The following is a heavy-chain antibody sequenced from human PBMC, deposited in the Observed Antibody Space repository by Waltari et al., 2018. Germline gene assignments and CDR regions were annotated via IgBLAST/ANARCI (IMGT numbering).Heavy chain of an antibody. Sequence: EVQLVESGGGLVQPGGSLRLSCAASGFTFSSYSMNWVRQAPGKGLEWVSYISSSSSTIYYADSVKGRFTISRDNAKNSLYLQMNSLRAEDTAVYYCATLRSIAANDAFDIWGQGTMVTVSS. CDR2: ISSSSSTI. J-gene: IGHJ3*02. CDR3: ATLRSIAANDAFDI. CDR1: GFTFSSYS. V-gene: IGHV3-48*01. D-gene: IGHD6-6*01.